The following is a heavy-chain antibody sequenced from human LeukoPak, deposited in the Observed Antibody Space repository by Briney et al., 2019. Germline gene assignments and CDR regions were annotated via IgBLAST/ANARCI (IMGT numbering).Heavy chain of an antibody. J-gene: IGHJ6*02. D-gene: IGHD3-10*01. CDR2: ISSSSSYI. CDR3: AREVVRGVMSYYYGMDV. Sequence: SGGSLRLSCAASGFTFSSYSMNWVRQAPGKGLEWVSSISSSSSYIYYADSVKGRFTISRDNAKNSLYLQMNSLRAEDTAVYYCAREVVRGVMSYYYGMDVWGQGTTVTVSS. CDR1: GFTFSSYS. V-gene: IGHV3-21*01.